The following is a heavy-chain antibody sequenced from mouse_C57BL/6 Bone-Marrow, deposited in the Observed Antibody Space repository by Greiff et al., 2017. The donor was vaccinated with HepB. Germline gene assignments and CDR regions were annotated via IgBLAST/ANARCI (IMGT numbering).Heavy chain of an antibody. CDR1: GFTFSDYY. J-gene: IGHJ1*01. CDR2: INYDGSST. Sequence: EVQLVESEGGLVQPGSSMKLSCTASGFTFSDYYMAWVRQVPEKGLEWVANINYDGSSTYYLDSLKSRFIISRDNAKNILYLQMSSLKSEDTATYYCARADYYGSRYWYFDVWGSGTTVTVSS. D-gene: IGHD1-1*01. CDR3: ARADYYGSRYWYFDV. V-gene: IGHV5-16*01.